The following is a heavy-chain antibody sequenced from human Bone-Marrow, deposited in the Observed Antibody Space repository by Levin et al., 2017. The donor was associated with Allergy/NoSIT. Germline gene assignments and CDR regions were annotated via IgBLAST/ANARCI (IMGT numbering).Heavy chain of an antibody. V-gene: IGHV4-39*01. CDR1: GGSISSSSYL. J-gene: IGHJ4*02. Sequence: SETLSLTCTVSGGSISSSSYLWAWIRQPPGLGLQWIGTIYYSGTTYYTPSLSSRLTMPIDTSKNQFSLRLSSVTAADTAVYYCARLVGGMNYFDYWGQGTLVTVSS. CDR2: IYYSGTT. D-gene: IGHD2-15*01. CDR3: ARLVGGMNYFDY.